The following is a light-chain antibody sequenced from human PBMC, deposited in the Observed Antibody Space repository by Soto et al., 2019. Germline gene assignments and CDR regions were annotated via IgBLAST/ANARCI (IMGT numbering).Light chain of an antibody. J-gene: IGKJ2*01. V-gene: IGKV1-5*03. Sequence: DIQMTQSPSTLSASVGDRGTISCRASQNVYTWLAWYQQKPGKAPKFLIYKASVLETGVASRFSGNGSGTEFTLTISSLQPDDFATYYCQQYSRLYTFGQGTKLEIK. CDR2: KAS. CDR3: QQYSRLYT. CDR1: QNVYTW.